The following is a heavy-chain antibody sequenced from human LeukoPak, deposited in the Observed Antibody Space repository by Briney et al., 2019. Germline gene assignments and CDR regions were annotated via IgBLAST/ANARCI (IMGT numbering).Heavy chain of an antibody. J-gene: IGHJ3*02. CDR1: GGSISSGGYY. V-gene: IGHV4-31*03. CDR3: ARVPVTRPGAFDI. Sequence: SQTLSLTCTVSGGSISSGGYYWSWIRQHPGKGLEWIGYIYYSGSTYYNQSLKSRVTISVDTSKNQFSLKLSSVTAADTAVYYCARVPVTRPGAFDIWGQGTMVTVSS. CDR2: IYYSGST. D-gene: IGHD3-16*02.